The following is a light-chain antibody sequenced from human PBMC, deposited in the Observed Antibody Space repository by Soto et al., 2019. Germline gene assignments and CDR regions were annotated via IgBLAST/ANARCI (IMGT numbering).Light chain of an antibody. J-gene: IGLJ1*01. CDR2: DVS. V-gene: IGLV2-11*01. CDR3: CSYAGSSPS. CDR1: SSDVGRYNY. Sequence: QSALTQPRSVSGSPGQSVTISCTGTSSDVGRYNYVSWYQHHPGKAPKLMIYDVSTRPSGVPDRFSGSKSGTTASLTIPGLQAEDEADYYCCSYAGSSPSFGTGTKVTVL.